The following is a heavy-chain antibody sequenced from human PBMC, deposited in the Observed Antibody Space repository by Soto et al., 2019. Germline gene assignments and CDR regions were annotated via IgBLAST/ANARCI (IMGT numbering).Heavy chain of an antibody. J-gene: IGHJ6*02. Sequence: GGSLRLSCAASGFTFSGYWMSWVRQAPGKGLEWVANIKQDGSEKYYVDSVKGRFTISRDNAKNSLYLQMNSLRAEDTAVYYCARDRGPYCSSASCSEDYGMDVWGQGTTVTVSS. CDR3: ARDRGPYCSSASCSEDYGMDV. V-gene: IGHV3-7*01. CDR2: IKQDGSEK. CDR1: GFTFSGYW. D-gene: IGHD2-2*01.